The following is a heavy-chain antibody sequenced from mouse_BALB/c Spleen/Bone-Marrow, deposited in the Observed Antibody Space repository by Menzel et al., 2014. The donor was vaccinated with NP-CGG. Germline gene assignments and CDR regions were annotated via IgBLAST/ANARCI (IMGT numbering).Heavy chain of an antibody. D-gene: IGHD3-1*01. J-gene: IGHJ2*01. CDR1: GFAFSSYD. Sequence: EVQRVESGGGLVKPGGSLKLSCAASGFAFSSYDMSWVRQTPEKRLEWVAYISSGGGNTYYPDTVEGRFTISRDNAKNTLCLQMSSLKSEDTAMYYCARHGSGYDWGQGTTLTVSS. CDR3: ARHGSGYD. CDR2: ISSGGGNT. V-gene: IGHV5-12-1*01.